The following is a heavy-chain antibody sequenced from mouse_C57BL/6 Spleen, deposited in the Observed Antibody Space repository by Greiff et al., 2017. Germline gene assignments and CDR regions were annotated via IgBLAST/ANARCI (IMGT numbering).Heavy chain of an antibody. CDR1: GYTFTNYW. Sequence: VQLQESGAELVRPGTSVKMSCKASGYTFTNYWIGWVQQRPGHGLEWIGDIYPGGGYTNYNEKFKGKATLTADKSSSTSYMQFSSLTSEDSAIYYCARSAYDYGGYYSMDYWGQGTSVTVSS. CDR2: IYPGGGYT. CDR3: ARSAYDYGGYYSMDY. J-gene: IGHJ4*01. V-gene: IGHV1-63*01. D-gene: IGHD2-4*01.